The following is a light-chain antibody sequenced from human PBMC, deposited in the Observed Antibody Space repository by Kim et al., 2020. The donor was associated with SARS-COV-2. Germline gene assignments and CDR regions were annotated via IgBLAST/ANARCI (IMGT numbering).Light chain of an antibody. Sequence: ATINCKSSQSVLYSSKNKNYLAWYQQKPGQPPKLLIYWASTRESGVPDRFSGSKSGTDFTLSISSLQAEDVAVYYCQQYYSTPLTFGGGTKVDIK. CDR1: QSVLYSSKNKNY. CDR2: WAS. J-gene: IGKJ4*01. CDR3: QQYYSTPLT. V-gene: IGKV4-1*01.